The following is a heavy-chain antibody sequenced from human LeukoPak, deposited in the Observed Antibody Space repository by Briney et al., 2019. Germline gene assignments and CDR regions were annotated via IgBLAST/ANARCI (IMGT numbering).Heavy chain of an antibody. Sequence: QPGRSLRLSCAASGFTFSTYGMHWVRQAPGKGLEWVAYIAYDGSKKYYADSVKGRFTISRDNSENTQHLQMNSPRAEDTAVYYCAKDSQDYGLDYWGQGTLVTVSS. CDR3: AKDSQDYGLDY. V-gene: IGHV3-30*18. J-gene: IGHJ4*02. D-gene: IGHD4-17*01. CDR1: GFTFSTYG. CDR2: IAYDGSKK.